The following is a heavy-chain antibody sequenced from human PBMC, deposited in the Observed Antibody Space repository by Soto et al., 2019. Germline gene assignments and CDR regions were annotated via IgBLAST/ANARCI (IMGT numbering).Heavy chain of an antibody. CDR3: ARASSSTSGAIDY. D-gene: IGHD2-2*01. CDR1: GYTFTSYA. Sequence: ASVKVSCKASGYTFTSYAMHWVRQAPGQRLEWMGWINAGNGNTKYSQKFQGRFTISRDNAKNSVYLQMNSLTVEDTAMYYCARASSSTSGAIDYWGQGTLVTVSS. CDR2: INAGNGNT. V-gene: IGHV1-3*01. J-gene: IGHJ4*02.